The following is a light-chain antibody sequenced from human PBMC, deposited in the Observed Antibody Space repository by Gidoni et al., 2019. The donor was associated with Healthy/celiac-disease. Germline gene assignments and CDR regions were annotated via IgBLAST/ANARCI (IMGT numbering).Light chain of an antibody. CDR3: QQYNNWPPLT. CDR1: QSVSSN. J-gene: IGKJ4*01. Sequence: VMTQSPATLSVSPGERATLSCRASQSVSSNLAWYQQKPGQAPRLLIYGASTRATGIPARFSGSGSGTEFTLTISSLQSEDFAVYYCQQYNNWPPLTFGGGTKVEIK. V-gene: IGKV3-15*01. CDR2: GAS.